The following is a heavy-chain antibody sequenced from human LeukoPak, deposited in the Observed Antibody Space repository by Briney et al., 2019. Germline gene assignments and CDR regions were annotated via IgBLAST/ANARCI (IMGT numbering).Heavy chain of an antibody. CDR1: GYTFTGYY. V-gene: IGHV1-69*13. J-gene: IGHJ6*03. CDR2: IIPIFRAT. Sequence: GASVKVTCKASGYTFTGYYMHWVRQAPGQGLEWMGGIIPIFRATKYAQKFQGRVTITADESTTTAYMELSSLRSEDTALYYCARHGGYTNGYELKNYYQYYEDVWGKGTTLTVSS. D-gene: IGHD5-18*01. CDR3: ARHGGYTNGYELKNYYQYYEDV.